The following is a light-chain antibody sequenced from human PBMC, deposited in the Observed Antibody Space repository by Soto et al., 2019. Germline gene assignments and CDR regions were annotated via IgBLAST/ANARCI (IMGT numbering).Light chain of an antibody. Sequence: DIEMTQSPSTLSASVGDRVTITCRASQTIRRWLAWYQQGPGKAPKVLIYDASTLESGVPARFSGSGSETQFSLTISSLQPEDSATYYCQHYNSDPWTFGQGTKV. V-gene: IGKV1-5*01. J-gene: IGKJ1*01. CDR1: QTIRRW. CDR3: QHYNSDPWT. CDR2: DAS.